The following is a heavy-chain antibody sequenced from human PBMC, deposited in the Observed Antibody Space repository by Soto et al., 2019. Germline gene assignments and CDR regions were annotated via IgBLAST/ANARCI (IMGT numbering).Heavy chain of an antibody. D-gene: IGHD4-17*01. Sequence: SETLSLTCTVSGGSIRSSSYYWGWIRQPPGKGLEWIGSINYSGNTYYNPSLKSRVTISVDMSKSQFSLKLSSMTAADTAVYYCARSLVTYGDYGYWGQGTQVTVSS. V-gene: IGHV4-39*01. CDR1: GGSIRSSSYY. J-gene: IGHJ4*02. CDR3: ARSLVTYGDYGY. CDR2: INYSGNT.